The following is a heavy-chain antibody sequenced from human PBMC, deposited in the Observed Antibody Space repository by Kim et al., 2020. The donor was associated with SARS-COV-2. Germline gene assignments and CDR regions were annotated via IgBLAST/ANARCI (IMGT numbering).Heavy chain of an antibody. CDR2: IYYSGSY. J-gene: IGHJ5*02. V-gene: IGHV4-31*03. CDR3: ARDSRPPGGDTRFDP. D-gene: IGHD2-21*02. Sequence: SETLSLTCTVSGGSISSGAYSWNWIRQHPGKGLEWIGYIYYSGSYYYNPSLKSRVTISVAPSENQFSLKLSSVTAADTAVYYCARDSRPPGGDTRFDPWGHGTLVTVSS. CDR1: GGSISSGAYS.